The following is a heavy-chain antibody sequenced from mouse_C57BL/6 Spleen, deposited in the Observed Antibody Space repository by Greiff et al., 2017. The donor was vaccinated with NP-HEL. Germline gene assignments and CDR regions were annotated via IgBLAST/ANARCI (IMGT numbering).Heavy chain of an antibody. CDR3: ARSPGYEDAMDY. CDR2: IRNKANGYTT. J-gene: IGHJ4*01. CDR1: GFTFTDYY. V-gene: IGHV7-3*01. Sequence: EVMLVESGGGLVQPGGSLSLSCAASGFTFTDYYMSWVRQPPGKALEWLGFIRNKANGYTTEYSASVKGRFTISRDNSQSILYLQMNALRAEDSATYYCARSPGYEDAMDYWGQGTSVTVSS. D-gene: IGHD1-2*01.